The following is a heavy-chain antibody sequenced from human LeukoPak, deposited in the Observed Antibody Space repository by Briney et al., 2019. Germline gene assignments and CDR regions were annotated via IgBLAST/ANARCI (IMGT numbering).Heavy chain of an antibody. J-gene: IGHJ4*02. V-gene: IGHV3-21*01. CDR2: ISSGSTYI. CDR3: ARGLAAAGTAYYFDY. D-gene: IGHD6-13*01. Sequence: GGSLRLSCAASGFTFSSYAMNWVRQALGKGLEWVSSISSGSTYIYYADSLKGRFTISRDNAKNSLYLQMNSLRAEDTAVYYCARGLAAAGTAYYFDYWGQGTLVTVSS. CDR1: GFTFSSYA.